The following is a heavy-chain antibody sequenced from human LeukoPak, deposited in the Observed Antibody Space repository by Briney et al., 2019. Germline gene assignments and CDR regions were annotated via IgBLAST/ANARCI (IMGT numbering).Heavy chain of an antibody. J-gene: IGHJ6*03. CDR3: ARRVSSSWPGYYYYYMDV. V-gene: IGHV4-39*01. CDR2: IYYSGST. D-gene: IGHD6-13*01. CDR1: GGSISSSSYY. Sequence: SETLSLTCTVSGGSISSSSYYWGWIRQPPGKGLEWIGSIYYSGSTYYNPSLKSRVTISVDTSNNQFSLKLSSVTAADTAVYYCARRVSSSWPGYYYYYMDVWGKGTTITVSS.